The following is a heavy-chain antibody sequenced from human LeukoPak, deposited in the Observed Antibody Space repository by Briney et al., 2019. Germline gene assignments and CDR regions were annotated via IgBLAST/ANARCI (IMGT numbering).Heavy chain of an antibody. CDR1: GGSFSGYY. CDR3: ASHPRYGGRAFDI. V-gene: IGHV4-34*01. J-gene: IGHJ3*02. CDR2: INHSGST. D-gene: IGHD3-16*01. Sequence: MASETLSLTCAVYGGSFSGYYWSWIRQPPGKGLEWIGEINHSGSTNYNPSLKSRVTISVDTSKNQFSLKLSSVTAADTAVYYCASHPRYGGRAFDIWGQGTMVTVSS.